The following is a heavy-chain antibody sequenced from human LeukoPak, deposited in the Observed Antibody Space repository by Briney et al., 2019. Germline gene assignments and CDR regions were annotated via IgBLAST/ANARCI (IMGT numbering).Heavy chain of an antibody. Sequence: GGSLRLSCAASGFTFTNFAMSWVRQAPGKGLEWVSVISASGRSTYYADSVRGRFTIPRDTSKNTLYLQMSSLRAEDTALYYCAKSRSGYYRFDSWGQGTLVIVSS. D-gene: IGHD3-22*01. CDR3: AKSRSGYYRFDS. J-gene: IGHJ4*02. CDR2: ISASGRST. CDR1: GFTFTNFA. V-gene: IGHV3-23*01.